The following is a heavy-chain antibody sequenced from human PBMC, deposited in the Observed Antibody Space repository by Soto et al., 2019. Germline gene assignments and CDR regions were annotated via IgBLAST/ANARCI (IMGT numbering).Heavy chain of an antibody. V-gene: IGHV1-69*02. J-gene: IGHJ4*02. CDR2: IIPILGIA. CDR1: GGTFSSYT. CDR3: ARAPYYYGSGREDY. D-gene: IGHD3-10*01. Sequence: QVQLVQSGAEVKKPGSSVKVSCKASGGTFSSYTISWVRQAPGQGLEWMGRIIPILGIANYAQKFQGRVTITADKSTSTAYMELSSLRSEDTAVYYCARAPYYYGSGREDYWGQGTLVTVSS.